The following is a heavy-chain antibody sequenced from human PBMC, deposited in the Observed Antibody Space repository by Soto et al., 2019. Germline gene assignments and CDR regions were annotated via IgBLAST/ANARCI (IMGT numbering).Heavy chain of an antibody. D-gene: IGHD3-3*01. CDR3: ARSGITIFGVVLPYYYYGMDV. CDR1: GGSISSGDYY. J-gene: IGHJ6*02. CDR2: IYYSGST. Sequence: TSETLSLTCTVSGGSISSGDYYWSWIRQPPGKGLEWIGYIYYSGSTYYNPSLKSRVTISVDTSKNQFSLKLSSVTAADTAVYYCARSGITIFGVVLPYYYYGMDVWGQGTTVTVSS. V-gene: IGHV4-30-4*01.